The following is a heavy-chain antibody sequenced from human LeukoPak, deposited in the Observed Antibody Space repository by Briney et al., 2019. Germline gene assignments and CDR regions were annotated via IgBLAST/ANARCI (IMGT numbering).Heavy chain of an antibody. V-gene: IGHV3-20*04. CDR1: GFTFHDHG. CDR3: ARDRLDGWLQEQDF. CDR2: INWNGINT. J-gene: IGHJ4*02. Sequence: GGSLRLSCAASGFTFHDHGMSWVRQAPGKGLEWVSGINWNGINTGYADSVRGRFTISRDSAKNSLYLQMDSLGADDTALYYCARDRLDGWLQEQDFWGQGTLVTVSS. D-gene: IGHD5-24*01.